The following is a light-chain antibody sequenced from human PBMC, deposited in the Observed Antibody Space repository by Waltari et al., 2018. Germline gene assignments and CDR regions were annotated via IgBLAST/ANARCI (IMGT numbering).Light chain of an antibody. CDR1: GSNIGANYG. CDR3: QSYDNNLSGWV. CDR2: NNN. J-gene: IGLJ3*02. Sequence: QSVLTQSPSVSGAPGQRVTISCTGSGSNIGANYGVHWYQQLPGSAPKFLIYNNNNRPSGVPDRFSGSNSGTSASLAITGLQAGDEAAYYCQSYDNNLSGWVFGGGTKLTVL. V-gene: IGLV1-40*01.